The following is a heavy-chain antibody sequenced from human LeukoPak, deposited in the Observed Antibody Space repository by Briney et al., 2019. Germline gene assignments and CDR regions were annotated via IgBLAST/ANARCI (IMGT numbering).Heavy chain of an antibody. Sequence: SGGSLRLSCAASGFTFSSYAMHWVRQAPGKGLEWVAVISYDGSNKYYADSVKGRFTISRDNSKNTLYLQMNSLRAEDTAVYYCARDVREYQLLYGWFDPWGQGTLVTVSS. V-gene: IGHV3-30*14. D-gene: IGHD2-2*02. J-gene: IGHJ5*02. CDR3: ARDVREYQLLYGWFDP. CDR1: GFTFSSYA. CDR2: ISYDGSNK.